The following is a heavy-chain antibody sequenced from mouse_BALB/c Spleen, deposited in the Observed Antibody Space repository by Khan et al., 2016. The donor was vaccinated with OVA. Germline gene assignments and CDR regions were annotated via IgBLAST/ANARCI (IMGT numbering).Heavy chain of an antibody. Sequence: VQLQQSGPELMKPGASVKISCKASGYSFTTYYMHWVKQSHGKSLEWIGYIDPFNGGNDYNQKFKGKATLTVDKSSSTAYMHLSSRTSEDSAVYYCARGTFDYWGQGTLVTVSA. V-gene: IGHV1-34*01. D-gene: IGHD3-3*01. CDR1: GYSFTTYY. CDR3: ARGTFDY. CDR2: IDPFNGGN. J-gene: IGHJ3*01.